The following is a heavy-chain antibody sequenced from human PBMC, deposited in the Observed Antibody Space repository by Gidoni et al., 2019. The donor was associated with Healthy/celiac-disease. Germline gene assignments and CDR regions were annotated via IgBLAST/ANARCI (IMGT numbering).Heavy chain of an antibody. CDR3: ARQGASAYYGSGYGMDV. CDR2: IYYSGST. D-gene: IGHD3-10*01. CDR1: GGSISSSCYY. Sequence: QLQLQESGPGLVKPSETLSLTCTVPGGSISSSCYYWGWIRQPPGKGLEWIGSIYYSGSTYYNPSLKSRVTISVDTSKNQFSLKLSSVTAADTAVYYCARQGASAYYGSGYGMDVWGQGTTVTVSS. J-gene: IGHJ6*02. V-gene: IGHV4-39*01.